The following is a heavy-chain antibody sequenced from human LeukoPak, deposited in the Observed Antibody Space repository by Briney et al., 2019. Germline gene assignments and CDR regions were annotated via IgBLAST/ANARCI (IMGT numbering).Heavy chain of an antibody. CDR1: GGSFSGYY. CDR2: INHSGST. CDR3: ARGWLAYDAFDI. Sequence: SETLSLTCAVYGGSFSGYYWRWIRQPPGKGLEWIGEINHSGSTNYNPSLKSRVTISVDTSKNQFSLKLSSVTAADTAVYYCARGWLAYDAFDIWGQGTMVTVSS. J-gene: IGHJ3*02. V-gene: IGHV4-34*01. D-gene: IGHD6-19*01.